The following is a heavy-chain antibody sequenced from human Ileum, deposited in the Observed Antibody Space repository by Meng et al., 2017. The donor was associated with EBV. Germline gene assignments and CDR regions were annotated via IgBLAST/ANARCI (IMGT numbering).Heavy chain of an antibody. V-gene: IGHV4-28*01. D-gene: IGHD1-26*01. CDR2: IYYSGTT. CDR1: CYPMSTTNW. CDR3: ARNSESGSYIDY. Sequence: QLQRRGAVPGRLNPSDTLSLTFAVSCYPMSTTNWWGWIRQPPGKGLEWIGHIYYSGTTYNNPSLKSRVTMSIDPSKNQFSLKLSSVTAVDTAVYYCARNSESGSYIDYWGLGTLVTVSS. J-gene: IGHJ4*02.